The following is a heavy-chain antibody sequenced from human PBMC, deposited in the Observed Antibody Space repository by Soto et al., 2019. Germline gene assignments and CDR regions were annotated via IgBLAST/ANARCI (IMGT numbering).Heavy chain of an antibody. J-gene: IGHJ4*02. V-gene: IGHV3-7*01. Sequence: GGSLRLSCAASGFTFSSYWMSWVRQAPGKGLEWVANIKQDGSEKYYVDSVKGRFTISRDNAKNSLYLQMNSLRAEDTAVYYCARDYGDYYGPGSPPGDYWGQGTLVTVSS. CDR2: IKQDGSEK. CDR3: ARDYGDYYGPGSPPGDY. CDR1: GFTFSSYW. D-gene: IGHD3-10*01.